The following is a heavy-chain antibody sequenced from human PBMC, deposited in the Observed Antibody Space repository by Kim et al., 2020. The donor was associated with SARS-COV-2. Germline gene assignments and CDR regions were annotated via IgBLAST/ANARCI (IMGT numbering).Heavy chain of an antibody. CDR1: GFTFSSYA. V-gene: IGHV3-23*01. J-gene: IGHJ4*02. CDR3: AKAFTWEPDLIYFDY. D-gene: IGHD1-26*01. Sequence: GGSLRLSCAASGFTFSSYAMSWVRQAPGKGLEWVSAISGSGGSTCYADSVKGRFTISRDNSKNTLYLQMNSLRAEDTAVYYCAKAFTWEPDLIYFDYWGQGTLVTISS. CDR2: ISGSGGST.